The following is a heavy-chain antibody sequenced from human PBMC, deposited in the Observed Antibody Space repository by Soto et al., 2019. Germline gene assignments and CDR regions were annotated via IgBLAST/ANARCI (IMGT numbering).Heavy chain of an antibody. V-gene: IGHV4-59*01. CDR2: IYYSGST. CDR1: GGSISSYY. Sequence: SETLSLTCTVSGGSISSYYWSWIRQPPGKGLEWIGYIYYSGSTNYNPSLKSRVTISVDTSKNQFSLKLSSVTAADTAVYYCARSGGDGSGSDYFDYWGQGTLVTSPQ. J-gene: IGHJ4*02. CDR3: ARSGGDGSGSDYFDY. D-gene: IGHD3-10*01.